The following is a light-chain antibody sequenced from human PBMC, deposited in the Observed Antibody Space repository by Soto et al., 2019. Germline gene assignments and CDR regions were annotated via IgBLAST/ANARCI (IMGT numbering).Light chain of an antibody. J-gene: IGKJ4*01. CDR2: DAS. Sequence: DIPMTQSPSSLSASVGDRVTITCQASQDINNYLNWYQQKPGKAPKLLIYDASNLETGVPSRFSGRGFGTDFTFTINSLRPEDIATYYCQQYDNLPLTFGGGTKVEI. V-gene: IGKV1-33*01. CDR3: QQYDNLPLT. CDR1: QDINNY.